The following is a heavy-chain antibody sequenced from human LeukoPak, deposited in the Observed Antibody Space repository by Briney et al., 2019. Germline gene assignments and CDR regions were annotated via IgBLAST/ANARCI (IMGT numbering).Heavy chain of an antibody. Sequence: ASVKVSCKASRYTFTSYGISWVRQAPGQGLEWMGWISAYNGNTNYAQKLQGRVTMTTDTSTSTAYMELRSLRSDDTAVYYCARAGISYDIVVVPALINLDYWGQGTLVTVSS. J-gene: IGHJ4*02. CDR3: ARAGISYDIVVVPALINLDY. CDR1: RYTFTSYG. CDR2: ISAYNGNT. V-gene: IGHV1-18*01. D-gene: IGHD2-2*01.